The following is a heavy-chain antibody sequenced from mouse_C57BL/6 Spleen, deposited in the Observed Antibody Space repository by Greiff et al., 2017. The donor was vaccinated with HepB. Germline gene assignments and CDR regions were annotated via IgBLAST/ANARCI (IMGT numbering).Heavy chain of an antibody. CDR2: IDPETGGT. V-gene: IGHV1-15*01. J-gene: IGHJ2*01. CDR3: TRGGLRQGFDY. D-gene: IGHD2-4*01. CDR1: GYTFTDYE. Sequence: QVQLKESGAELVRPGASVTLSCKASGYTFTDYEMHWVKQTPVHGLEWIGAIDPETGGTAYNQKFKGKAILTADKSSSTAYMELRSLTSEDSAVYYCTRGGLRQGFDYWGQGTTLTVSS.